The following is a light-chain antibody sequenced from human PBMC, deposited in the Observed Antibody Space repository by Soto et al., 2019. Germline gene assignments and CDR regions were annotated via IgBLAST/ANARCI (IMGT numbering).Light chain of an antibody. CDR3: QSYDSSVGVNYV. J-gene: IGLJ1*01. CDR1: SSNIGGGYD. V-gene: IGLV1-40*01. CDR2: GTS. Sequence: QSVLTQPPSVSGAPGQRVTISCTGSSSNIGGGYDVPWYQQLPGTAPKLLIYGTSNRPSGVPDRFSGSKSGTSASLAITGLQAEDEADDYCQSYDSSVGVNYVFGTGTKLTVL.